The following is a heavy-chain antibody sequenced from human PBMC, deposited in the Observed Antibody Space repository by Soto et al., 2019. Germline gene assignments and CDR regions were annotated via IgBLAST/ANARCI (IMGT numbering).Heavy chain of an antibody. Sequence: ASLKVSCKASGFTFTSSAMQWVRQARGQRLEWIGWIVVGSGNTNYAQKFQERVTITRDMSTSTAYMELSSLRSEDTAVYYCAAGPRECPVLFSNYYYYGMDVWR. D-gene: IGHD2-21*01. J-gene: IGHJ6*02. V-gene: IGHV1-58*02. CDR3: AAGPRECPVLFSNYYYYGMDV. CDR2: IVVGSGNT. CDR1: GFTFTSSA.